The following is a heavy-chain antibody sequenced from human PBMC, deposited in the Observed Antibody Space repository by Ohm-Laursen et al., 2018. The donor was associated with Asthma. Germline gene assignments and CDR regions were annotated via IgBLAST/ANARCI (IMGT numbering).Heavy chain of an antibody. Sequence: SLRLSCTASGYTFSRYSMHWVRQIPGKGLEWVASISTASSFIYYADSVRGRFTTSRDNARNSVYLQMNSLRAEDTALYYCARIGPEWELPGREYSLHHWGEGTLVTVPS. V-gene: IGHV3-21*01. CDR3: ARIGPEWELPGREYSLHH. CDR1: GYTFSRYS. D-gene: IGHD1-26*01. J-gene: IGHJ1*01. CDR2: ISTASSFI.